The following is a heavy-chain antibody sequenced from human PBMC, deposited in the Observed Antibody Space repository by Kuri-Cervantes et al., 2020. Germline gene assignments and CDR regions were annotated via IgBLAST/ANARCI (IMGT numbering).Heavy chain of an antibody. Sequence: GGSLRLSCAASGFTFSNYAIHWVRQAPGKGLEWVANMNQDGSEKYYVDSVKGRSTISRDNAKNSLYLEMNSLRTEDTALYYCARGGFYHYYYIDVWGKGTSVTVSS. CDR1: GFTFSNYA. CDR3: ARGGFYHYYYIDV. CDR2: MNQDGSEK. V-gene: IGHV3-7*03. J-gene: IGHJ6*03. D-gene: IGHD3-16*01.